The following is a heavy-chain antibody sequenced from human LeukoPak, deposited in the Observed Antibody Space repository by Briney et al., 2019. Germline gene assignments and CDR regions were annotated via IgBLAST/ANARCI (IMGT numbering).Heavy chain of an antibody. J-gene: IGHJ4*02. Sequence: PGASLRLSCAASGFTFGSQAMSWVRQAPGEGLEWVSVIGGSGSITYYRDSVKGRFTISRDNSKNTMDLQMNSLRAEDTAVYYCASAGSGWYDYWGQGTLVTVSS. D-gene: IGHD6-19*01. CDR3: ASAGSGWYDY. V-gene: IGHV3-23*01. CDR1: GFTFGSQA. CDR2: IGGSGSIT.